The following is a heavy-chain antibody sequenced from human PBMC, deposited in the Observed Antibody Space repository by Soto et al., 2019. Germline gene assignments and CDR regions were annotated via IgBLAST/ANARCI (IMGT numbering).Heavy chain of an antibody. CDR2: IHYSGST. D-gene: IGHD3-22*01. Sequence: SETLSLTCTVSGGSISIGTDYWGWIRQAPGKGLEWIGNIHYSGSTSYNSSLKSRVTISVDTSKNQFSLKLSSVTAADTAVYYCARRHAHDFYDRSGDVQWGQGTQVT. V-gene: IGHV4-39*01. CDR3: ARRHAHDFYDRSGDVQ. CDR1: GGSISIGTDY. J-gene: IGHJ4*02.